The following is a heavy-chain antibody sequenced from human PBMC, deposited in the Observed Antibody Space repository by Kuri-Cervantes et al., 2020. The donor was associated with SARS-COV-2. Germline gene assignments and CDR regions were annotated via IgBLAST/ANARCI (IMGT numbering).Heavy chain of an antibody. CDR3: AGGSVPAAIHFDY. V-gene: IGHV3-21*01. Sequence: GESLKISCAASGFSLSRYTMNWVRQAPGKALEWVSSISGSGSYIYYADSVKGRFTISKESGENSLYLQMNSLRAEDTAVYYCAGGSVPAAIHFDYWGQGTLVTVSS. D-gene: IGHD2-2*02. CDR2: ISGSGSYI. CDR1: GFSLSRYT. J-gene: IGHJ4*02.